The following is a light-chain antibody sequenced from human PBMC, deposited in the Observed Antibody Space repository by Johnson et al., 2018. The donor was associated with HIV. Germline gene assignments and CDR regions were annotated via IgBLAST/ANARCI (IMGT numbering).Light chain of an antibody. V-gene: IGLV1-51*02. Sequence: QSVLTQPPSVSAAPGQKVTISCSGSSSNIGNNYVSWYQQLPGTAPKLLIYENNKRPSGIPDRLSGSKSGTSATLGITGLQTGDEADYYSGTWDSSMSAYVFGTGPKVTVL. CDR2: ENN. CDR1: SSNIGNNY. CDR3: GTWDSSMSAYV. J-gene: IGLJ1*01.